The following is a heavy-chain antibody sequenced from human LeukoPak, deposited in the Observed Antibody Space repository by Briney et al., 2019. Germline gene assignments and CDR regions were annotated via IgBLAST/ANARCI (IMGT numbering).Heavy chain of an antibody. J-gene: IGHJ4*02. CDR2: INPNSGGT. Sequence: ASVKVSCKASGYTFTDYYAYWVRQAPGQGLEWMGWINPNSGGTNYAQKFQGRVTMTRDTSISTAYMELSRLRSDDTAVYYCARDFSMATVVFDYWGQGTLVTVSS. CDR3: ARDFSMATVVFDY. CDR1: GYTFTDYY. D-gene: IGHD5-24*01. V-gene: IGHV1-2*02.